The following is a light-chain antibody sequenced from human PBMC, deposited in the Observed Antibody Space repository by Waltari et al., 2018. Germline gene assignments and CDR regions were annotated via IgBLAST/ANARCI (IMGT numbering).Light chain of an antibody. CDR3: QVWYSVSDHLS. CDR1: NIGSQR. V-gene: IGLV3-21*02. Sequence: SHVLTQPPSVSVAPGQTARITCGGTNIGSQRVHWYQQKPGQAPVLVIHDDTDRPSGIPERFSGSNSGDMATLTISRGEAGDEADYFCQVWYSVSDHLSFGGGTKLTV. J-gene: IGLJ2*01. CDR2: DDT.